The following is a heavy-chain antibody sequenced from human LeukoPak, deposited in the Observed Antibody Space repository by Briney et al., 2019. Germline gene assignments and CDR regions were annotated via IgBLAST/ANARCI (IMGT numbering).Heavy chain of an antibody. J-gene: IGHJ3*02. CDR1: GGSISSYY. Sequence: PSETLSLTCTVSGGSISSYYWSWIRHPPGKGLEWIGYIYYSGNTNYNPSLKSRVTISVDTSKNQFSLKLSSVTAADTAVYYCARGDSSDTFDIWGQGTMVTVSS. CDR2: IYYSGNT. V-gene: IGHV4-59*01. D-gene: IGHD6-25*01. CDR3: ARGDSSDTFDI.